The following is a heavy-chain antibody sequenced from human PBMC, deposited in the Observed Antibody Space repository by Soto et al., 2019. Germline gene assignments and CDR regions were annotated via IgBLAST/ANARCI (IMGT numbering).Heavy chain of an antibody. CDR1: GGSVNTGGFS. J-gene: IGHJ5*02. Sequence: QVQLQESGSGLLKPSQTLSLTCVVSGGSVNTGGFSWNWIRQPPGKGLEWIGNIFHSGRANYSPALKSRASLSVDKSKNQFSLQLTSVTAADTAVYYCARDRPSRVGGWFDPWGQGTLVIVSS. D-gene: IGHD3-16*01. CDR3: ARDRPSRVGGWFDP. CDR2: IFHSGRA. V-gene: IGHV4-30-2*01.